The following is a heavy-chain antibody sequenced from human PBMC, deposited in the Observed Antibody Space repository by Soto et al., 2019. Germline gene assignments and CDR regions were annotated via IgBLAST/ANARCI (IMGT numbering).Heavy chain of an antibody. CDR1: GYDFTTYG. V-gene: IGHV1-18*01. CDR3: ASGRYGDY. CDR2: ISAHNGNT. D-gene: IGHD1-26*01. J-gene: IGHJ4*02. Sequence: QVHLVQSGAEVKKSGASVKVSCKGSGYDFTTYGITWLRQAPGQGLEWMAWISAHNGNTDYAQKLQGRVTVTRDTSTSTAYMELRSLRSDDTAVYYCASGRYGDYWGQGALVTVSS.